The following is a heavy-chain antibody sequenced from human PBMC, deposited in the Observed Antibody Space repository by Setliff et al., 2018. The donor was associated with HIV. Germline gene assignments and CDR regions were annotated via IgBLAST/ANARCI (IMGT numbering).Heavy chain of an antibody. CDR1: GFTFSSYA. V-gene: IGHV3-64D*09. J-gene: IGHJ5*02. Sequence: PGGSLRLSCSASGFTFSSYAMHWVRQAPGKGLEYVSAISSNGGSTYYADSVKGRFTISRDNSKNTLYLQMSSLRAEDTAVYYCVKINNVWSGYYRVIWFDPWGQGTLVTVSS. D-gene: IGHD3-3*01. CDR2: ISSNGGST. CDR3: VKINNVWSGYYRVIWFDP.